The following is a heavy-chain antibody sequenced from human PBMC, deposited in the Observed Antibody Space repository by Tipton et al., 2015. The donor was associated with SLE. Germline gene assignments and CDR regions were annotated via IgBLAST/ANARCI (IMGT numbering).Heavy chain of an antibody. Sequence: QSGAEVKKPGSSVKVSCKASGGTFSSYAISWVRQAPGQGLEWMGGIVPIFGTANYAPKFQGRVTITADKSTSTAYMELSSLRSEDTAVYYCARTTMVRGAIDYWGQGTLVTVSS. CDR3: ARTTMVRGAIDY. V-gene: IGHV1-69*06. J-gene: IGHJ4*02. CDR1: GGTFSSYA. D-gene: IGHD3-10*01. CDR2: IVPIFGTA.